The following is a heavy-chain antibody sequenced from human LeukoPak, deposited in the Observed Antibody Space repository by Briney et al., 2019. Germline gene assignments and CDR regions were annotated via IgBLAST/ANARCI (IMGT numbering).Heavy chain of an antibody. V-gene: IGHV3-33*01. J-gene: IGHJ4*02. D-gene: IGHD6-19*01. CDR1: GFTFSSYG. CDR2: IWYDGSNK. Sequence: PGGSLRLSCAASGFTFSSYGMHWVRQAPGTGLEWVAVIWYDGSNKYYADSVKGRFTISRDNAKNSLYLQMNSLRAEDTAVYYCARPILSGWYEDDYWGQGTLVTVSS. CDR3: ARPILSGWYEDDY.